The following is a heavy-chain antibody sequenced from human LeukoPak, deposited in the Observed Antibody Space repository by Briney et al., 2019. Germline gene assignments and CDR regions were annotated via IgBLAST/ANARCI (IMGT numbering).Heavy chain of an antibody. V-gene: IGHV4-61*02. D-gene: IGHD3-22*01. Sequence: PSETLSLTCTVSGGSISSGSYYWSWIRQPAGKGLEWIGRIYTSGSTNYNPSLKSRVTISVDTSKNQFSLKLSSVTAADTAVYYCARGYYDSSGYYYWGQGTLVTVSS. CDR1: GGSISSGSYY. J-gene: IGHJ4*02. CDR2: IYTSGST. CDR3: ARGYYDSSGYYY.